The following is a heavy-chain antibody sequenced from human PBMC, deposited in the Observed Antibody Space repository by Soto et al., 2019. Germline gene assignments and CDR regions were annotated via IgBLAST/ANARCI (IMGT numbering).Heavy chain of an antibody. Sequence: PGESLKISCAASGFTFSDYYMSWIRQAPGKGLEWVSYISSSGSIIYYADSVKGRFTISRDNAKNSLYLQLNSLRAEDTAVYYCARDLGYYASDAYFDYWGQGTVVPVSS. CDR1: GFTFSDYY. CDR3: ARDLGYYASDAYFDY. D-gene: IGHD3-22*01. V-gene: IGHV3-11*01. J-gene: IGHJ4*02. CDR2: ISSSGSII.